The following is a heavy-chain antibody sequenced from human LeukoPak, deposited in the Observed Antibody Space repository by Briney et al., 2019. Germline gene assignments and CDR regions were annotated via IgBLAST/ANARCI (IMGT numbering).Heavy chain of an antibody. Sequence: PGGSLRLSCAASGFTFSSYAMSWVRQAPGKGLEWVPLIYSGGTTYYADSVKGRFTISRDNSKNTLYLQMNSLRAEDTAVYYCARSSERKYYFDYWGQGTLVTVSS. CDR2: IYSGGTT. V-gene: IGHV3-23*03. J-gene: IGHJ4*02. D-gene: IGHD3-22*01. CDR3: ARSSERKYYFDY. CDR1: GFTFSSYA.